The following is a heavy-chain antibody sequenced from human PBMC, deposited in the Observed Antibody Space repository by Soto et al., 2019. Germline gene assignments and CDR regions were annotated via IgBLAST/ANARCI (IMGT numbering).Heavy chain of an antibody. CDR1: GYSISSGYY. D-gene: IGHD3-10*01. V-gene: IGHV4-38-2*01. Sequence: SETLSLTCAVSGYSISSGYYWGWIRQPPGKGLEWIGSIYHSGSTYYNPSLKSRVTISVDTSKNQFSLKLSSVTAADTAVYYCARFFYYYGSGAHDYWGQGTLVTVSS. J-gene: IGHJ4*02. CDR3: ARFFYYYGSGAHDY. CDR2: IYHSGST.